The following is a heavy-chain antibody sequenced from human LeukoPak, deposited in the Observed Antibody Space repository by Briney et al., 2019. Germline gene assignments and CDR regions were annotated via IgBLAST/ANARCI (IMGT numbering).Heavy chain of an antibody. J-gene: IGHJ4*02. Sequence: SVKVSCKASGGTFSSYAISWVRQAPGQGLEWMGGIIPIFGTANYAQKFQGRVTITTDESTSTAYMELSSLRPEDTAVYYCAAVPEMATIKFDYWGQGTLVTVSS. V-gene: IGHV1-69*05. CDR3: AAVPEMATIKFDY. CDR2: IIPIFGTA. CDR1: GGTFSSYA. D-gene: IGHD5-24*01.